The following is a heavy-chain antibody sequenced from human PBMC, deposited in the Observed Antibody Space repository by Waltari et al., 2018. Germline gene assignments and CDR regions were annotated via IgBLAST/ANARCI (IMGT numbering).Heavy chain of an antibody. Sequence: QVQLQESGPGLVKPSETLSLTCAVSGYSISSGYYWGWIRQPPGKGLEWIGSIYHSGSTYYNPSLKSRVTISVDTSKNQFSLKLSSVTAADTAVYYCARRAAIAATGPTYYMDVWGKRTTVTVSS. V-gene: IGHV4-38-2*01. D-gene: IGHD6-13*01. CDR1: GYSISSGYY. J-gene: IGHJ6*03. CDR3: ARRAAIAATGPTYYMDV. CDR2: IYHSGST.